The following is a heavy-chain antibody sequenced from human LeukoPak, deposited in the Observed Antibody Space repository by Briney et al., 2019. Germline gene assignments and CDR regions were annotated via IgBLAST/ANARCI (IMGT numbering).Heavy chain of an antibody. CDR1: GGSISSGGYY. V-gene: IGHV4-30-2*01. CDR3: ARTYSSSWLFAFDI. D-gene: IGHD6-13*01. Sequence: PSQTLSLTCTVSGGSISSGGYYWSWIRQPPGKGLEWIGYIYHSGSTNYNPSLKSRVTISVDTSKNQFSLKLSSVTAADTAVYYCARTYSSSWLFAFDIWGQGTMVTVSS. CDR2: IYHSGST. J-gene: IGHJ3*02.